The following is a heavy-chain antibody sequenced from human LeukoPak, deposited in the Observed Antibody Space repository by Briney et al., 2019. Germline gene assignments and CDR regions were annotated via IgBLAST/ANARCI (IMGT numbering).Heavy chain of an antibody. CDR1: GYTFTSYG. D-gene: IGHD5-18*01. CDR2: ISAYNGNT. Sequence: GASVKVSCKASGYTFTSYGISWVRQAPGQGLEWMGWISAYNGNTNYAQKLQGRVTMTTDTSTSTAYMELRSLRSDDTAVYYCARSDLMDTAMVTPYHNWFDPWGQGTLVTVSS. CDR3: ARSDLMDTAMVTPYHNWFDP. V-gene: IGHV1-18*01. J-gene: IGHJ5*02.